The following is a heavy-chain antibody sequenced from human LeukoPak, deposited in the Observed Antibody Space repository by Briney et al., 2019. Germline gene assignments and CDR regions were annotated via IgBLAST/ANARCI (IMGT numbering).Heavy chain of an antibody. CDR1: GFTFSRYS. V-gene: IGHV3-21*01. D-gene: IGHD3-10*01. CDR3: ARGVFYGSGN. Sequence: PGGSLRLSCAASGFTFSRYSMNWVRQAPGKGLEWVSSITGTSSYIYYADSVKGRFTISRDNAYNSLYLQMNSLRAEDAAVYYCARGVFYGSGNWGQGTLVTVSS. CDR2: ITGTSSYI. J-gene: IGHJ4*02.